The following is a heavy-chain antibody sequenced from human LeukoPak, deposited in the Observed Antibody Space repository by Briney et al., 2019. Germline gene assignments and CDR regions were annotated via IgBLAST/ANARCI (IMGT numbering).Heavy chain of an antibody. Sequence: GGSLRLSCAASGFTFSSYGMHWVRQAPGKGLEWVAVISYDGSNKYYADSVKGRFTISRDNSKNTLYLQMNSLRAEDTAVYYCARDHGKGDSSSPTSFDIWGQGTMVTVSS. J-gene: IGHJ3*02. V-gene: IGHV3-30*03. CDR2: ISYDGSNK. CDR1: GFTFSSYG. D-gene: IGHD6-13*01. CDR3: ARDHGKGDSSSPTSFDI.